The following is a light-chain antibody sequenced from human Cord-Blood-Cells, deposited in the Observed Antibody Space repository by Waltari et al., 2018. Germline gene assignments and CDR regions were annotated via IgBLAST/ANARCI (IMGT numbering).Light chain of an antibody. CDR1: SSDVGGYNY. CDR2: DVS. V-gene: IGLV2-11*01. CDR3: CSYAGSYTYV. Sequence: QSALTQTRSVSGSPGQSVTISCTGTSSDVGGYNYVSWYQQHPGKAPKLMIYDVSKRPPGVPDRFSGSKSGNTASLTISGLQAEDEADYYCCSYAGSYTYVFGTGTKVTVL. J-gene: IGLJ1*01.